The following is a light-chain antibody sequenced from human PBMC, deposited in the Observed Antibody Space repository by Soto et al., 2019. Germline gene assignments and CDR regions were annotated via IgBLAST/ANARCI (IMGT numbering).Light chain of an antibody. Sequence: QSALTQPRSVSGSPGQSVTISCTGTSSDVGGYNYVSWYQQHPGKAPKLMIYDVSQRPSGVPDRFSGTKSDNTASLTISGLQAEDEADYHCCSYAGSYTVAFGGGTKLTVL. J-gene: IGLJ2*01. V-gene: IGLV2-11*01. CDR3: CSYAGSYTVA. CDR1: SSDVGGYNY. CDR2: DVS.